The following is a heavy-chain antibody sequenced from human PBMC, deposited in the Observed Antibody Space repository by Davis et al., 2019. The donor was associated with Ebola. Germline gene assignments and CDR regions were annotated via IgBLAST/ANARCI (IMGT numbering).Heavy chain of an antibody. J-gene: IGHJ1*01. Sequence: PGGSLRLSCAASGFTFNDYYMSWIRQAPGKGLEWISYISGSGNTIKYADSVKDRFTISRDNAKKSLSLLMTSLRVEDTAVYYCATGGAGYFQHWGQGTLVTISS. CDR2: ISGSGNTI. CDR1: GFTFNDYY. CDR3: ATGGAGYFQH. V-gene: IGHV3-11*01.